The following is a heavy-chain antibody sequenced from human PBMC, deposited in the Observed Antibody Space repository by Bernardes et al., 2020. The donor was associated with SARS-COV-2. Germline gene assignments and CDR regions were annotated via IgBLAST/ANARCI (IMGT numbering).Heavy chain of an antibody. Sequence: GSLRLSCAASGFTFSSYWMSWVRQAPGKGLEWVANIKQDGSEKYYVDSVKGRFTISRDNAKNSLYLQMNSLRAEDTAVYYCARDIVVVPAAPADYYYYYGMDVWGQGTTVTVSS. CDR2: IKQDGSEK. CDR3: ARDIVVVPAAPADYYYYYGMDV. V-gene: IGHV3-7*01. D-gene: IGHD2-2*01. CDR1: GFTFSSYW. J-gene: IGHJ6*02.